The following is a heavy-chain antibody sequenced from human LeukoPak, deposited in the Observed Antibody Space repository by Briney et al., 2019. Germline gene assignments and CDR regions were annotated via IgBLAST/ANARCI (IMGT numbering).Heavy chain of an antibody. CDR3: ARRDRMVRGATGYDY. CDR2: IYYSGST. CDR1: GGSISSYY. V-gene: IGHV4-59*08. D-gene: IGHD3-10*01. Sequence: PSETLSLTCTVSGGSISSYYWSWIRPPPGKGVEWIGYIYYSGSTNYNPSLQSRVTISVDTSKNQFSLKLSSVTAADTAVYYCARRDRMVRGATGYDYWGQGTLVTVSS. J-gene: IGHJ4*02.